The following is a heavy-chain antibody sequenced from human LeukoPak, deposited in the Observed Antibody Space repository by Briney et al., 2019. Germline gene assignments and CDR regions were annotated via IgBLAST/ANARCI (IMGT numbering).Heavy chain of an antibody. J-gene: IGHJ2*01. CDR2: ISGSGGST. V-gene: IGHV3-23*01. CDR3: AKDSEPTADRKNYDILTGYSLGNLLYMNRYFDL. Sequence: GGSLRLSCAASGFTFSTYAMSWVRQAPRKGLEWVSAISGSGGSTYYADSVKGRFTISRDNSKNTLYLQMNSLSAEDTAVYYCAKDSEPTADRKNYDILTGYSLGNLLYMNRYFDLWGRGTLVTVSS. D-gene: IGHD3-9*01. CDR1: GFTFSTYA.